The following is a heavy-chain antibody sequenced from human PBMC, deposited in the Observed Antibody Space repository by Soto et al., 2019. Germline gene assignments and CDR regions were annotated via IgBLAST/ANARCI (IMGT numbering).Heavy chain of an antibody. D-gene: IGHD3-9*01. CDR3: AKDGNPIPYLTGYYRLGWFDP. CDR1: GFTFSSYA. J-gene: IGHJ5*02. Sequence: EVQLLESGGGLVRPGGSLRLSCAASGFTFSSYAMSWVRQAPGKGLEWVSAISGSGGSTYYADSVKGRFTISRDNSKNTLYLQMNSLRAEDTAVYYCAKDGNPIPYLTGYYRLGWFDPWGQGTLVTVSS. V-gene: IGHV3-23*01. CDR2: ISGSGGST.